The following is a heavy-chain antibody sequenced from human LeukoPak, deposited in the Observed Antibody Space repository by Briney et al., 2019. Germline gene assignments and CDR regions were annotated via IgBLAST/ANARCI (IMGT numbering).Heavy chain of an antibody. CDR2: IDGPTFRT. CDR1: GFTFSNYA. J-gene: IGHJ4*02. V-gene: IGHV3-23*01. Sequence: GGSLRLSCAASGFTFSNYAMHWVRQAPGKGLEWVSTIDGPTFRTHYADSVMGRFTISRDNSKNTLFLQMNSLRAEDTAVYYCAKDRAQQLVLDFWGQGTLVTVSS. CDR3: AKDRAQQLVLDF. D-gene: IGHD6-13*01.